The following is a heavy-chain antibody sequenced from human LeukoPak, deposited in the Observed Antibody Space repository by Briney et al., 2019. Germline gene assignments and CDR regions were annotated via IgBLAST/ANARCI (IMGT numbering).Heavy chain of an antibody. CDR2: IRGSGDNT. Sequence: GGSLRLSCAASGFTFSSYAMSWVRQAPGKGLEWVSGIRGSGDNTYYADSVKGRFTISRDNSKNTLYVQVNSLGTEDTAAYYCAKGSYYDSSGSFYFDYWGQGTLVTVSS. CDR3: AKGSYYDSSGSFYFDY. CDR1: GFTFSSYA. V-gene: IGHV3-23*01. D-gene: IGHD3-22*01. J-gene: IGHJ4*02.